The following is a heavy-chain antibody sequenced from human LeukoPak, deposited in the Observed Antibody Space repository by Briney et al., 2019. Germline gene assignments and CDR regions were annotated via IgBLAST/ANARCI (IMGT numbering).Heavy chain of an antibody. CDR3: ARASLLWFGESIYGMDV. Sequence: SETLSLTCAVYGGSFSGYYWSWIRQPPGKGLEWIGEINHSGSTNYSPSLKSRVAISVDTSKNQFSLKLSSVTAADTAVYYCARASLLWFGESIYGMDVWGQGTTVTVSS. CDR1: GGSFSGYY. D-gene: IGHD3-10*01. CDR2: INHSGST. V-gene: IGHV4-34*01. J-gene: IGHJ6*02.